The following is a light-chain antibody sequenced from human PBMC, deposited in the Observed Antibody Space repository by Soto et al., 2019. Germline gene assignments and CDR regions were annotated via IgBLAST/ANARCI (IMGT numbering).Light chain of an antibody. Sequence: DIQMTQAPSSLSASVGDRVTITCRARRAISTYLAWYQQKPGKVPKLLISAAYTLQSGVPPRFSGSGSGTDFTLTISSLQPEDVATYYCQKYDNAPLTFGGGTKVEIK. CDR1: RAISTY. J-gene: IGKJ4*01. V-gene: IGKV1-27*01. CDR3: QKYDNAPLT. CDR2: AAY.